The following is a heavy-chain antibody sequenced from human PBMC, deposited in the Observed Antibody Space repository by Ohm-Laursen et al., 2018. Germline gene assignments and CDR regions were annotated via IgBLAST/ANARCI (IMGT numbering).Heavy chain of an antibody. V-gene: IGHV3-21*01. CDR2: ISGSSNFI. CDR3: ARGLYSYDSSGYPAL. CDR1: GFTFNNYG. J-gene: IGHJ4*02. D-gene: IGHD3-22*01. Sequence: SLRLSCAASGFTFNNYGMHWVRQAPGKGLECVSSISGSSNFIYYADSLKGRFTISRDNAKNSLYLQMNSLRAEDTAVYYCARGLYSYDSSGYPALWGQGTLVTVSS.